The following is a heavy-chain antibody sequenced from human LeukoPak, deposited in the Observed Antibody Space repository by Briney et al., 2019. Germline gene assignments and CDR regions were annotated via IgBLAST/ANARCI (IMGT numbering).Heavy chain of an antibody. D-gene: IGHD4-17*01. Sequence: SETLSLTCAVSGGSISSGTWWSWVRQPPGKGLEWIGEIYHSRSTNNNPSLKSRVTISVDKSKNQFSLKLNSVTAADTAVYYCAKDHLAATVTIGRDYWGQGTLVTVSS. CDR1: GGSISSGTW. V-gene: IGHV4-4*02. CDR2: IYHSRST. J-gene: IGHJ4*02. CDR3: AKDHLAATVTIGRDY.